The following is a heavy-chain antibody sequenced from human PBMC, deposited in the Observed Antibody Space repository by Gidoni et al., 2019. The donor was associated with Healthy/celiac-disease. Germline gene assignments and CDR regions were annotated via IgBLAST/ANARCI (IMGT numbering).Heavy chain of an antibody. CDR2: IYYSGRT. Sequence: QVQLQESGPGLVKPSQTLSLTCTVSGGTISSGGYYWSWIRQHPGKGLEWIGYIYYSGRTYYNPSLKSRVTISVDTSKNQFSLKLSAVTAADTAVYYCARDTGTPRYNWFDPWGQGTLVTVSS. V-gene: IGHV4-31*03. CDR1: GGTISSGGYY. D-gene: IGHD1-7*01. J-gene: IGHJ5*02. CDR3: ARDTGTPRYNWFDP.